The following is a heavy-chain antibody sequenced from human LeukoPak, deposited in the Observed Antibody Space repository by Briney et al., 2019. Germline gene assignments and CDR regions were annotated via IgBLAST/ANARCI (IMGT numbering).Heavy chain of an antibody. CDR1: GYTITSYG. D-gene: IGHD3-22*01. V-gene: IGHV1-18*01. J-gene: IGHJ4*02. Sequence: ASVKVSCKASGYTITSYGFTWVRQAPGQGLEWMGWISAYNGETKYAKDPQGRLSMATDTSTSTAYMELRSLRPDDTAVYYCARDDSSGSDKFDYWGQGTRVTVSS. CDR3: ARDDSSGSDKFDY. CDR2: ISAYNGET.